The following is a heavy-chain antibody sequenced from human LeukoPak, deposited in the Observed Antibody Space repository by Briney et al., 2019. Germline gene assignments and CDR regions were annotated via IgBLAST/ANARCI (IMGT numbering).Heavy chain of an antibody. D-gene: IGHD1-26*01. CDR2: IHHSGST. CDR3: AKQRGATPYYFDY. Sequence: SETLPLTCTVSGYSFNSGYYWGWIRQAPGKGLEWIGNIHHSGSTYYNPSLKSRVTISVDSSKNEFSLKLNSVTAADTAVYYCAKQRGATPYYFDYWGQGTLVTVS. V-gene: IGHV4-38-2*02. CDR1: GYSFNSGYY. J-gene: IGHJ4*02.